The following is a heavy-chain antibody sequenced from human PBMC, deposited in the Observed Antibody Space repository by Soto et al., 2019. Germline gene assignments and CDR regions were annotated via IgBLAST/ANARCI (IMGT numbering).Heavy chain of an antibody. CDR2: IIPFFGRV. V-gene: IGHV1-69*01. J-gene: IGHJ6*02. CDR3: AYSRGGTFLGYRGMDI. Sequence: QVQLVQSGPEVKKTGTSVKVSCKASGGTFSSRAISWVRQAPGQGLEWVGGIIPFFGRVNYAEKFQDRVTTTADESTGTVYMESRSLRYEYRSLYYCAYSRGGTFLGYRGMDIWGQGTTVSVSS. D-gene: IGHD5-18*01. CDR1: GGTFSSRA.